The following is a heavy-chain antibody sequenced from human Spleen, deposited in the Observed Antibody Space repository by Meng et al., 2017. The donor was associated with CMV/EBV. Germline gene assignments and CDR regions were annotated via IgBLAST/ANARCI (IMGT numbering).Heavy chain of an antibody. J-gene: IGHJ5*02. D-gene: IGHD2-2*01. V-gene: IGHV1-2*02. CDR3: ARAVKGGGYCSSTSGWFDP. Sequence: FTGYYVHWGRQGPREGRGWRGWNNPGRGGTSNGQKFQSRSTKNRDTSISTAYMELSKLKSDDTAMYYCARAVKGGGYCSSTSGWFDPWGQGTLVTVSS. CDR2: NNPGRGGT. CDR1: FTGYY.